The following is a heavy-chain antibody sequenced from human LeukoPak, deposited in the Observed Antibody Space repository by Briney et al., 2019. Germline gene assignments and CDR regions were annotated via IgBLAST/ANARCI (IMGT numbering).Heavy chain of an antibody. V-gene: IGHV1-18*01. Sequence: ASVKVSCKASGYTFTSYGISGVRQAPGRGLEGMGWISAYNGNTNYAQKLQGRVTMTTDTSTSTAYMELRSLRSDDTAVYYCARESRDIVVVPAAPDYWGQGTLVTVSS. CDR3: ARESRDIVVVPAAPDY. D-gene: IGHD2-2*01. CDR2: ISAYNGNT. CDR1: GYTFTSYG. J-gene: IGHJ4*02.